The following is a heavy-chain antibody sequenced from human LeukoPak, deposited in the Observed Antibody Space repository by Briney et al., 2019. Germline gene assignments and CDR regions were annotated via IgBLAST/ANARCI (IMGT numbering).Heavy chain of an antibody. CDR3: ARESIVVVPAAVRSDYYYYMDV. CDR1: GGPISSYY. Sequence: SDTLSLTCTVSGGPISSYYGSWIRQPPEKGLEWSGYSYYSGSTNYNPSLKGRVNISVDTSKSQFSLKLSSVTAADTAVYYCARESIVVVPAAVRSDYYYYMDVWGKGTTVTVSS. V-gene: IGHV4-59*01. CDR2: SYYSGST. J-gene: IGHJ6*03. D-gene: IGHD2-2*01.